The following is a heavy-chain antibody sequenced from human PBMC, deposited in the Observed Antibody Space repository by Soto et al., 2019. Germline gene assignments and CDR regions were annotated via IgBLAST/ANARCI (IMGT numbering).Heavy chain of an antibody. V-gene: IGHV3-23*01. Sequence: EVQLLESGGGLVQPGGSLRLSCAASGFTFSTYAMNWVRQAPGKGLEWVSAISGGVVGSTYYADSVKGRFTISRDSSKNTLYLQMNSLRAEDTAVYYCAKEGGTCSGGGSCYQVDYWGQGTLVTVSS. CDR1: GFTFSTYA. D-gene: IGHD2-15*01. CDR2: ISGGVVGST. J-gene: IGHJ4*02. CDR3: AKEGGTCSGGGSCYQVDY.